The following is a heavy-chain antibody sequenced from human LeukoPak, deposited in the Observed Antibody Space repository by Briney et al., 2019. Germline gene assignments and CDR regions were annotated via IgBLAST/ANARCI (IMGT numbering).Heavy chain of an antibody. V-gene: IGHV4-34*01. D-gene: IGHD5-18*01. CDR2: INHSGST. Sequence: KPSETLSLTCAVYGGSFSGYYWSWIRQPPGKGLEWSGEINHSGSTNYNPSLKSRVTISVDTSKNQFSLKLSSVTAADTAVYYCARRRRQLWTFDYWGQGTLVTVSS. J-gene: IGHJ4*02. CDR3: ARRRRQLWTFDY. CDR1: GGSFSGYY.